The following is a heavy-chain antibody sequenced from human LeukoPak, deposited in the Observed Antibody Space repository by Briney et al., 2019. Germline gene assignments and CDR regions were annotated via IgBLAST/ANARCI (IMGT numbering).Heavy chain of an antibody. Sequence: SETLPLTCTVSGGSISSGDYYWSWIRQHPGKGLEWIGYIYYSGSTYYNPSLKSRVTISIDTSKNQFSLRLSSVTAADTAVYYCARVPDHSSFYVGDWGQGALVTVSS. D-gene: IGHD6-13*01. CDR1: GGSISSGDYY. V-gene: IGHV4-31*03. J-gene: IGHJ4*02. CDR2: IYYSGST. CDR3: ARVPDHSSFYVGD.